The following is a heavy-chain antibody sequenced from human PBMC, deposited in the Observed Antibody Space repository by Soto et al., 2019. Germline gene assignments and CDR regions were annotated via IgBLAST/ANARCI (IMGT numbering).Heavy chain of an antibody. J-gene: IGHJ4*02. CDR2: IYHSGST. Sequence: QLQLQESGSGLVKPSQTLSLTCAVSGGSISSGGYSWSWIRQPPGKGLEWIGYIYHSGSTYYNPSLKGRVSISVDRSKNQFSLKLSSVTAADTAVYYCASTDYGGNSVYFDYWGQGTLVTVSS. CDR3: ASTDYGGNSVYFDY. V-gene: IGHV4-30-2*01. CDR1: GGSISSGGYS. D-gene: IGHD4-17*01.